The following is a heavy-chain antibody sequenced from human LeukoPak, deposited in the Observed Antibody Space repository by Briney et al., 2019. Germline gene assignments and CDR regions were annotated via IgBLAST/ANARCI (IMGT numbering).Heavy chain of an antibody. CDR1: GFTFSSYA. Sequence: GGSLRLSCAASGFTFSSYAMHWVRQAPGKGLEWVAVISYDGSNKYYADSVKGRFTISRDNSKNTLYLQMNSLRAEDTAVYYCARDRLYYDSSDAFDIWGQGTMVTVSS. D-gene: IGHD3-22*01. CDR2: ISYDGSNK. CDR3: ARDRLYYDSSDAFDI. J-gene: IGHJ3*02. V-gene: IGHV3-30*04.